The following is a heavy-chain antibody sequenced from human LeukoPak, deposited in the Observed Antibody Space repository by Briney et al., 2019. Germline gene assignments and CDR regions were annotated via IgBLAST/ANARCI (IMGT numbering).Heavy chain of an antibody. CDR3: ARETSQKGAHYMDV. D-gene: IGHD3-16*01. CDR1: GGSISTSNYY. J-gene: IGHJ6*03. V-gene: IGHV4-39*07. CDR2: IFYSGST. Sequence: PSETLSLTCTVSGGSISTSNYYWGWIRQPPGKGLEWIGNIFYSGSTYYSPSLRSRVTISVDTSKNQFSLKLSSVTAADTAVYYSARETSQKGAHYMDVWGKGTTITISS.